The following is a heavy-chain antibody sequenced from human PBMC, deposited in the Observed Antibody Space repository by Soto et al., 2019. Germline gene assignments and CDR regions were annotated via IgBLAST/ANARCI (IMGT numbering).Heavy chain of an antibody. J-gene: IGHJ5*02. CDR1: GFTFSSYS. V-gene: IGHV3-48*01. CDR2: ISSSSSTI. CDR3: AREGYGDLYNWFDP. D-gene: IGHD4-17*01. Sequence: EVQLVESGGGLVQPGGSLRLSCAASGFTFSSYSMNWVRQAPGKGLEWVSYISSSSSTIYYADSVKGRFTISRDNAKNSLYLQMNRLRAEDTAVYYCAREGYGDLYNWFDPWGQGTLVTVSS.